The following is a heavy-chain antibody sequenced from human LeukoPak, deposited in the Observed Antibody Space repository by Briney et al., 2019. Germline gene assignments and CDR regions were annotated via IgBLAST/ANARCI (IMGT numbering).Heavy chain of an antibody. V-gene: IGHV1-18*01. Sequence: ASVKVSSKASGYTFTTYGISAVRQAPGQGLEWMGWISAYNGNTNYAQKLQGRVTLSTDPSTSTAYMELRSLRSDDTAVYYCARAPFRSTDYYYYYYMDVWGKGTTVTVSS. CDR3: ARAPFRSTDYYYYYYMDV. CDR2: ISAYNGNT. D-gene: IGHD2-2*01. J-gene: IGHJ6*03. CDR1: GYTFTTYG.